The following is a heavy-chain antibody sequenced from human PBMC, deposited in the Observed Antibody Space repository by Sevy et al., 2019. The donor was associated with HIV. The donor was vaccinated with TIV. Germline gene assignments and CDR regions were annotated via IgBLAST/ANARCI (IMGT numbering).Heavy chain of an antibody. CDR1: GFTFSSYA. J-gene: IGHJ5*02. Sequence: GGSLRLSCAASGFTFSSYAMSWVRQAPGKGLEWVSAISGSGGSTYYADSVKGRLTISRDNSKNTLYLQMNSLRAEDTAVDYCAKDRSPPNDSSGWYVGWFDPWGQGTLVTVSS. CDR2: ISGSGGST. V-gene: IGHV3-23*01. D-gene: IGHD6-19*01. CDR3: AKDRSPPNDSSGWYVGWFDP.